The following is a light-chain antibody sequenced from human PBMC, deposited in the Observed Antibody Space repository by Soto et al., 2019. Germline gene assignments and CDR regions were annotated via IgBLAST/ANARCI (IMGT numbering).Light chain of an antibody. Sequence: EIVMTQSLAILSMSPGERATLSCRASQSVSNNLAWYQQKPAQVPRLLIYGASTRATGIPARFSGSGSGTEFTLTISSLQSEDFAVYYCQQYNNWPWTFGQGTKV. CDR2: GAS. CDR1: QSVSNN. J-gene: IGKJ1*01. V-gene: IGKV3-15*01. CDR3: QQYNNWPWT.